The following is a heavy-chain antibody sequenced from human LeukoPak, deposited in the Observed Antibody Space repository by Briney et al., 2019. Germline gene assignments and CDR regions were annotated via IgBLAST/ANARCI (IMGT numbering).Heavy chain of an antibody. J-gene: IGHJ6*02. D-gene: IGHD7-27*01. Sequence: PSETLSLTCAVYGGSFSGYYWSWLRQPPGKGLEWIGEINHSGSTNYNPSLKSRVTISVDTSKNQFSLKLSSVTAADTAVYYCAREGPYPQTWGLYGMDVWGQGTTVTVSS. V-gene: IGHV4-34*01. CDR3: AREGPYPQTWGLYGMDV. CDR1: GGSFSGYY. CDR2: INHSGST.